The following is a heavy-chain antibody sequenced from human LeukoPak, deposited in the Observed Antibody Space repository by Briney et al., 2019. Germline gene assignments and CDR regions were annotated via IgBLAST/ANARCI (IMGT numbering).Heavy chain of an antibody. D-gene: IGHD6-19*01. V-gene: IGHV3-74*01. Sequence: GGSLRLSCAASGFNFSNYWMHWVRQVPGKGLVWISRINTDGNNTAYAGFLKGRFSISRDNAKNTLYLQMNSLRAEDMALYYCAKEFASQYSSGWSDAFDIWGQGTMVTVSS. J-gene: IGHJ3*02. CDR2: INTDGNNT. CDR3: AKEFASQYSSGWSDAFDI. CDR1: GFNFSNYW.